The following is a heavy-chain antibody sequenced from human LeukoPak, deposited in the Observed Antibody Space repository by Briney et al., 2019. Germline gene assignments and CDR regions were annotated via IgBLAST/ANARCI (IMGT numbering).Heavy chain of an antibody. J-gene: IGHJ6*02. V-gene: IGHV4-4*02. CDR3: ARDRDGMGV. CDR2: IYHSGST. CDR1: GGSITSDNW. Sequence: PSETLPLTCAVSGGSITSDNWWTWVRQPPGKGLEWIGAIYHSGSTDYNPSLKSRVTISVDKSKDQFSLKLSSVTAADTAVYFCARDRDGMGVWGQGTTVTVSS.